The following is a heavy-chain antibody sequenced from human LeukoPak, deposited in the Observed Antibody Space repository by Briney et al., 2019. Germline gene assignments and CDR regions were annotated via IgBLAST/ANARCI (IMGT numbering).Heavy chain of an antibody. CDR2: IYTSGST. D-gene: IGHD3-10*01. J-gene: IGHJ6*03. V-gene: IGHV4-4*07. CDR3: ARTTGSGSYYYYYYYYMDV. CDR1: GGSISSYY. Sequence: PSETLSPTCTVSGGSISSYYWSWIRQPAGKGLEWIGRIYTSGSTNYNPSLKSRVTMSVDTSKNQFSLKLSSVTAADTAVYYCARTTGSGSYYYYYYYYMDVWGKGTTVTVSS.